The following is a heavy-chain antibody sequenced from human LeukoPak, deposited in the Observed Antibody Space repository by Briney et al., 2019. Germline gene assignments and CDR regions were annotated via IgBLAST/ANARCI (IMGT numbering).Heavy chain of an antibody. Sequence: SETLSLTCAVHGGSFSGYYWSWIRQPPGKGLEWIGEINHSGSTNYNPSLKSRVTISVDTSKNQFSLKLSSVPAADTAVYYCARERLEDGSGPAVIYGMDVWGQGTTVTVSS. V-gene: IGHV4-34*01. CDR2: INHSGST. D-gene: IGHD3-10*01. CDR3: ARERLEDGSGPAVIYGMDV. J-gene: IGHJ6*02. CDR1: GGSFSGYY.